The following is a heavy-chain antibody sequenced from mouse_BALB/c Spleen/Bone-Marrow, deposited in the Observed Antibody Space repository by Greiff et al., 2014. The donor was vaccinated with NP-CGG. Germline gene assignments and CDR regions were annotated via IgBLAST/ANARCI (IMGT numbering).Heavy chain of an antibody. V-gene: IGHV3-6*02. D-gene: IGHD2-3*01. CDR2: ISYDGSN. CDR1: GNSITSGYY. J-gene: IGHJ2*01. CDR3: AREPYDGSHFDY. Sequence: EVQLQQSGPGLVKPSQSLSLTCSVSGNSITSGYYWNWIRQFPGNKLEWMGYISYDGSNNYNPSLKNRISITRDTSKNQFFLKLNSVTTEDTATYYCAREPYDGSHFDYWGQGTTLTVSS.